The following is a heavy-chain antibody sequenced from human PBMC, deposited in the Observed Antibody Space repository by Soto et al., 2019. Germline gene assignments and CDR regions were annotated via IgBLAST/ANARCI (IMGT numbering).Heavy chain of an antibody. V-gene: IGHV1-18*01. CDR2: ISAYNGNT. CDR1: GYPFTSYG. Sequence: XSVKVSCKAAGYPFTSYGIIWVRQAPGQGLEWMGWISAYNGNTNYAQKLQGRVTMTTDTSTSTAYMELSSLRSEDTAVYYCARGGRLPFKWGQGTLVTVSS. D-gene: IGHD2-15*01. CDR3: ARGGRLPFK. J-gene: IGHJ4*02.